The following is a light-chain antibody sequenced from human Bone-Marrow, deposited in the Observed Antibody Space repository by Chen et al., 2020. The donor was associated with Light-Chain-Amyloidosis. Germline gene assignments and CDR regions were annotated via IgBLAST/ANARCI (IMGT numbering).Light chain of an antibody. Sequence: YVLTQPSSVSVAPGQTATIARGGNNIGSTSVHWYQQTPGQAPLLVVYDDSDRPSGIPERLAGSNSGNTATLTISRVEAGDEADYYCQVWDRSSDRPVFGGGTKLTVL. J-gene: IGLJ3*02. V-gene: IGLV3-21*02. CDR3: QVWDRSSDRPV. CDR2: DDS. CDR1: NIGSTS.